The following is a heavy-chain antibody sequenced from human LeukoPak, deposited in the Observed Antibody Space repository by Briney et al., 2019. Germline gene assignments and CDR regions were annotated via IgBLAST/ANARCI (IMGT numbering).Heavy chain of an antibody. CDR2: IYYSGST. J-gene: IGHJ4*02. CDR3: ARDGSSGYTPFDY. V-gene: IGHV4-59*01. D-gene: IGHD3-22*01. Sequence: SETLPLTCTVSGGSISSYYWSWIRQPPGKGLEWIGYIYYSGSTNYNPSLKSRVTISVDTSKNQFSLKLSSVTAADTAVYYYARDGSSGYTPFDYWGQGTLVTVSS. CDR1: GGSISSYY.